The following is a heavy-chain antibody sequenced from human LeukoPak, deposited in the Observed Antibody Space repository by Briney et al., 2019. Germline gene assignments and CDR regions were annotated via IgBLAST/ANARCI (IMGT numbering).Heavy chain of an antibody. D-gene: IGHD3-10*01. Sequence: SQTLSLTYAISGDSVSSNTATWNWIRQSPSRGLEWLGRTYYRSKWYNDYAVSVKSRITINPDTSKNQFSLQLNSVTPEDTAVYYCARGYYGSGSYMGYFDYWGQGTLVTVSS. J-gene: IGHJ4*02. CDR2: TYYRSKWYN. CDR1: GDSVSSNTAT. V-gene: IGHV6-1*01. CDR3: ARGYYGSGSYMGYFDY.